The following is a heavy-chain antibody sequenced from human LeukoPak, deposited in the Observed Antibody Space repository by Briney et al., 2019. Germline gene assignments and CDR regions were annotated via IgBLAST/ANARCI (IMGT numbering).Heavy chain of an antibody. CDR3: ARDYDSSAEDYFDY. D-gene: IGHD3-22*01. V-gene: IGHV3-21*01. CDR2: ISSGSSYI. Sequence: PGGSLRLSCAASGFTFSSYSMKWVRQAPGKGLEWVSSISSGSSYIYYADSVKGRFTVPRDNAKNSLYLQMSSLRAEDTAVYYCARDYDSSAEDYFDYWGQGTLVTVSS. J-gene: IGHJ4*02. CDR1: GFTFSSYS.